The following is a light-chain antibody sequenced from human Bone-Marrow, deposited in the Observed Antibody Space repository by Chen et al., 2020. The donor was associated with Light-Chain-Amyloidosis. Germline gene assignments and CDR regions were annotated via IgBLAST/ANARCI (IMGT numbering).Light chain of an antibody. J-gene: IGLJ3*02. CDR1: NIGSTS. Sequence: SYVLTQPSSVSVAPGQTATNACGGNNIGSTSVHWYQQTPGQAPLLVGYDDSDRPSGIPERLSGSNSGNTATLTISRVEAGDEADYYCQVWDRSSDRPVFGGGTKLTVL. V-gene: IGLV3-21*02. CDR3: QVWDRSSDRPV. CDR2: DDS.